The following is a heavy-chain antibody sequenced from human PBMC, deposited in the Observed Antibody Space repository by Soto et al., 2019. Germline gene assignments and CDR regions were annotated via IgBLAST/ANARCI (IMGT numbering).Heavy chain of an antibody. CDR1: GFTLSSPAVG. V-gene: IGHV2-5*02. Sequence: QITLKESGPTLVKPTQTLTLTCTFSGFTLSSPAVGVNWIRQPPGKALEWLALSYWDDDKQYSPSLKNRLTITKDTSKNQVVLTMTNMDPVDTATYYCAHGSGWLSDHWGQGTLVTVSS. D-gene: IGHD6-19*01. CDR2: SYWDDDK. J-gene: IGHJ4*02. CDR3: AHGSGWLSDH.